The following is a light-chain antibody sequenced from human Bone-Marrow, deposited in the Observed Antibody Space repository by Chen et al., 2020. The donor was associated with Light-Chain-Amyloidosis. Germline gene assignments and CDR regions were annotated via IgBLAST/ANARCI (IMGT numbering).Light chain of an antibody. J-gene: IGLJ1*01. CDR3: SSYTITNTLV. V-gene: IGLV2-14*01. CDR2: EVT. Sequence: QPALTLPASVSGPPGQSITISCTRTSSDVGGDNHVSWYQQHPDKAPKLMIYEVTNRPSWVPDRFSGSKSDNTASLTISGLQTEDEADYFCSSYTITNTLVFGSGTRVTVL. CDR1: SSDVGGDNH.